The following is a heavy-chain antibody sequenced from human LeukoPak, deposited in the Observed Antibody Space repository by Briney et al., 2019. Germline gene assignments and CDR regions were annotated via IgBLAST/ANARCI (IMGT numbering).Heavy chain of an antibody. V-gene: IGHV3-21*01. Sequence: GGSLRLSCAASGFTFSSYSMNWVRQAPGKGLEWVSSISSSSSYIYYADSVKGRFTISRDNAKNSLYLQMNSLRAEDTAVYYCAREGLFGVVPYAFDIWGQGTMVTVSS. CDR3: AREGLFGVVPYAFDI. D-gene: IGHD3-3*01. CDR1: GFTFSSYS. J-gene: IGHJ3*02. CDR2: ISSSSSYI.